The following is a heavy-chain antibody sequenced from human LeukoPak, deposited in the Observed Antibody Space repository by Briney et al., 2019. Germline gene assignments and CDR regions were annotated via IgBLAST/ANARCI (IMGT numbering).Heavy chain of an antibody. D-gene: IGHD6-13*01. CDR3: AREGGLAAAGTGD. CDR1: GGTFSSYA. CDR2: ITPIFGTA. V-gene: IGHV1-69*01. J-gene: IGHJ4*02. Sequence: SVKVSCKASGGTFSSYAISWVRQAPGQGLEWMGGITPIFGTANYAQKFQGRVTITADESTSTAYMELSSLRSEDTAVYYCAREGGLAAAGTGDWGQGTLVTVSS.